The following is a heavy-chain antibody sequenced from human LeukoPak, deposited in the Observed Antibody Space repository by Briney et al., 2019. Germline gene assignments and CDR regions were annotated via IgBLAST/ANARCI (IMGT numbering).Heavy chain of an antibody. V-gene: IGHV4-34*01. CDR3: ASDRIWFGESTNEY. Sequence: SETLSLTCAVYGGSFSSYYWSWIRQPPGKGLEWIGEINHSGSTDYNPSLKSRVTISVDTSKNQFSLNLNPVTAADTAFYYCASDRIWFGESTNEYWGQGTLVTVSS. CDR1: GGSFSSYY. J-gene: IGHJ4*02. CDR2: INHSGST. D-gene: IGHD3-10*01.